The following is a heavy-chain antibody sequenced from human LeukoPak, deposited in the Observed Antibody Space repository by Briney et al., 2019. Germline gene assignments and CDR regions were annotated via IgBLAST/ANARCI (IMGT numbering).Heavy chain of an antibody. V-gene: IGHV3-7*01. CDR2: INQHGNEK. Sequence: PGGSLRLSCPTSGFTFSSYWMSWVRQAPGKGLEWVANINQHGNEKYYVDSVKGRFTISRDNAKNSLYLQMNSLRAGDTAVYYCARDARPNYYTSGSGIWGQGTLVTVSS. CDR1: GFTFSSYW. J-gene: IGHJ4*02. D-gene: IGHD3-10*01. CDR3: ARDARPNYYTSGSGI.